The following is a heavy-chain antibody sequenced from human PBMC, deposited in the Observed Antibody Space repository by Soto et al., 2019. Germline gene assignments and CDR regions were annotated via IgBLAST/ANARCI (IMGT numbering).Heavy chain of an antibody. CDR1: GFTFSSYG. J-gene: IGHJ4*02. D-gene: IGHD6-6*01. CDR3: AKDQPLSIAARIDY. Sequence: QVQLVESGGGVVQPGRSLRLSCAASGFTFSSYGMHWVRQAPGKGLEWVAVISYDGSNKYYADSVKGRFTISRDNSKNSLYLQMNSLRAEDTAVYYCAKDQPLSIAARIDYWGQGTLVTVSS. V-gene: IGHV3-30*18. CDR2: ISYDGSNK.